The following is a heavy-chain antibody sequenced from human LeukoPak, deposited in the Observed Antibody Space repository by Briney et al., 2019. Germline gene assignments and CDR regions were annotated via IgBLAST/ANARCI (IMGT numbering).Heavy chain of an antibody. CDR1: GGSVSSYY. V-gene: IGHV4-59*02. J-gene: IGHJ3*02. D-gene: IGHD3-9*01. CDR3: ARARYANDWYAFDI. CDR2: LSHSGSS. Sequence: NPSETLSLTCTVSGGSVSSYYWSWIRRPPGRGLEWIAYLSHSGSSDSNPSLTSRVTTLVDTSKNQFSLKLTSVTAADTAVYYCARARYANDWYAFDIWGHGTMVTVSS.